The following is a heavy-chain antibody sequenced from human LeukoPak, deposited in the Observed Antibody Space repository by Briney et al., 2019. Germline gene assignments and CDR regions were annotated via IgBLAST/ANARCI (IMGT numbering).Heavy chain of an antibody. CDR1: GGSVSSGSYY. CDR3: AKGRYSGYDSKDS. CDR2: IYYSGST. D-gene: IGHD5-12*01. Sequence: SETLSLTCTVSGGSVSSGSYYWSWIRQPPGKGLEWIGYIYYSGSTNYNPSLKSRVTISVDTPKNQFSLKLSSVTAADTAVYFCAKGRYSGYDSKDSWGQGTLVTVSS. J-gene: IGHJ4*02. V-gene: IGHV4-61*01.